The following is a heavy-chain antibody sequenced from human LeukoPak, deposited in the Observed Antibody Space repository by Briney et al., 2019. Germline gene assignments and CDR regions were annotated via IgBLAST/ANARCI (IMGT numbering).Heavy chain of an antibody. J-gene: IGHJ6*02. CDR1: GGTFSSYA. V-gene: IGHV1-69*13. Sequence: GASVKVSCKASGGTFSSYAISWVRQAPGQGLEWMGGIIPIFGTANYAQKFQGRVTITADESTSTAYMELSSLRSEDTAVYYCARERAKLSYYDYVWGSYRPNHYGMDVWGQGTTVTVSS. CDR2: IIPIFGTA. D-gene: IGHD3-16*02. CDR3: ARERAKLSYYDYVWGSYRPNHYGMDV.